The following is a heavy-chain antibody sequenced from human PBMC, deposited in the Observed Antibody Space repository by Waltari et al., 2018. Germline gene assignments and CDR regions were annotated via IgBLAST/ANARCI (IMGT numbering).Heavy chain of an antibody. CDR3: GRESTTDWYVDH. V-gene: IGHV3-74*01. CDR2: INDDGSRT. D-gene: IGHD3-9*01. CDR1: GFTFSSHL. Sequence: EVQMVESGGGLVQPGGSLRLSGAASGFTFSSHLMHWVRQGPGKGLVWVARINDDGSRTAYADSVKGRVTISRDNAKNILYLEMSSLTAEDTAVYYCGRESTTDWYVDHWGQGTLVTVSS. J-gene: IGHJ4*02.